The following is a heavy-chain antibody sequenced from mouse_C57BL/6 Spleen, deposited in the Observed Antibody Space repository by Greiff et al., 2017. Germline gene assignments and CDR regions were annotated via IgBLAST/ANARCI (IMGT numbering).Heavy chain of an antibody. CDR3: ARPPYDGSFAY. Sequence: VQLKESGPELVKPGASVKISCKASGYAFSSSWMNWVKQRPGKGLEWIGRDYPGDGDTNYNGKFKGKATLTADKSSSTAYMQLSSLTSEDSAVYFCARPPYDGSFAYGGQGTLVTVSA. CDR2: DYPGDGDT. CDR1: GYAFSSSW. J-gene: IGHJ3*01. V-gene: IGHV1-82*01. D-gene: IGHD2-3*01.